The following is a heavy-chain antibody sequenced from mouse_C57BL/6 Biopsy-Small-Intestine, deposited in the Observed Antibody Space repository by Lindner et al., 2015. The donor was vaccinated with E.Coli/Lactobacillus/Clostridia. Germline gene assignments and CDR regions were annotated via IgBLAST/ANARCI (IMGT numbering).Heavy chain of an antibody. CDR1: GYAFSSSW. V-gene: IGHV1-82*01. J-gene: IGHJ2*01. CDR3: ARGVYGIYFDY. Sequence: VQLQESGPELVKPGASVKISCKASGYAFSSSWMNWVKQRPGKGLEWIGRIYPGDGDTNYNGKFKGKATLTADKSSSTAYMQLSSLTSEDSAVHFCARGVYGIYFDYWGQGTTLTVSS. D-gene: IGHD2-1*01. CDR2: IYPGDGDT.